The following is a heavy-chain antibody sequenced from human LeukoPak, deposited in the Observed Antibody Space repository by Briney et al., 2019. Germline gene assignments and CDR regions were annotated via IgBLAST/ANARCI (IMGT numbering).Heavy chain of an antibody. D-gene: IGHD3-10*01. CDR3: AKNYLPDYYGSGSYYNAAMDV. J-gene: IGHJ6*02. V-gene: IGHV3-30*18. Sequence: GGSLRLSCAASGFTFSSYGMHWVRQAPGKGLEWVAVISYDGSNKYYAVSVKGRLTISRDNSKNTLYLQMNSLRAEDTAVYYCAKNYLPDYYGSGSYYNAAMDVWGQGTTVTVSS. CDR2: ISYDGSNK. CDR1: GFTFSSYG.